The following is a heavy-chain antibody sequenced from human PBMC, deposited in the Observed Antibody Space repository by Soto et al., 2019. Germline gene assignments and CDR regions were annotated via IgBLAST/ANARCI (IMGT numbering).Heavy chain of an antibody. D-gene: IGHD3-3*02. J-gene: IGHJ6*02. CDR3: ARDKDRQQLGGNYYYGIDV. Sequence: QVQRVQSGAEVKKPGPSVTVSCKAYGGSFVNSAICWVRQAPGQGLEWMGGIIPIFPPPDYAQKCQRRVTITADESTSTAYMELTSLRSEDTAVYYCARDKDRQQLGGNYYYGIDVWGQGTPVTVSS. V-gene: IGHV1-69*12. CDR1: GGSFVNSA. CDR2: IIPIFPPP.